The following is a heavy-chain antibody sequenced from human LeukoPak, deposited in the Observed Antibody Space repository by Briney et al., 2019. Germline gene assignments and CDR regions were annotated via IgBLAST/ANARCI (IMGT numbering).Heavy chain of an antibody. CDR2: ISNSGST. V-gene: IGHV4-59*01. D-gene: IGHD3-9*01. CDR3: ARCLGIDWLFGYYCYMDV. J-gene: IGHJ6*03. CDR1: GVSISNYY. Sequence: SETLSLTCMVSGVSISNYYWSWLRQPPGKGLEWIGYISNSGSTNYYPSLKSRVTISVDTSKNQFSLRLSSVTAADTAVYYWARCLGIDWLFGYYCYMDVWGKGTTVTVSS.